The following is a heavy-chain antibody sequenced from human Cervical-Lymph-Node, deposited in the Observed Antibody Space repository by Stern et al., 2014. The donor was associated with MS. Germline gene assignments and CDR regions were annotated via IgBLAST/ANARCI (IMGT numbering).Heavy chain of an antibody. V-gene: IGHV3-33*01. CDR1: GFSFSRYA. CDR3: ASAYSSSHYYFDY. CDR2: IWYDGSNP. J-gene: IGHJ4*02. D-gene: IGHD6-13*01. Sequence: VQLEESGGGVVQPGRSLRLSCAASGFSFSRYAMHWVRPAPGKGLELVALIWYDGSNPYYADSVTGRFTISRDNFKNTLYLQMNSLRAEDTAVYYCASAYSSSHYYFDYWGQGTLVTVSS.